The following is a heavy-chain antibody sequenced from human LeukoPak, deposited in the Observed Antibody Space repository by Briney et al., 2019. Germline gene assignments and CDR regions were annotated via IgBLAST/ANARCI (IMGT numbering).Heavy chain of an antibody. CDR3: AKEVTSFGYRGVDF. V-gene: IGHV3-23*01. CDR2: VSGNGVNT. Sequence: PGGSPRLSCAASGFTFRTYAMNWVRQAPGKGLEWVSSVSGNGVNTYYADSVRGRFTVSRDNSRNTVYLQVNNLRAEDTAIFYCAKEVTSFGYRGVDFWGQGTLVTVSS. J-gene: IGHJ4*02. CDR1: GFTFRTYA. D-gene: IGHD5-18*01.